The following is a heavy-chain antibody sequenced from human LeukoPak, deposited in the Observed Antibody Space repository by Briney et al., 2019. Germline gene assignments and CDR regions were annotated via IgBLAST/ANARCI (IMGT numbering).Heavy chain of an antibody. CDR1: GFTFSSYS. V-gene: IGHV3-48*04. Sequence: PGGSLRLSCAASGFTFSSYSMNWVRQAPGKGLEWVSHISSSSSTIYYADSVKGRFTLSRDNAKNSLYLQMNSLRAEDTAVYYCARTGGSYPYYFEYWGQGTLVTVSS. CDR3: ARTGGSYPYYFEY. D-gene: IGHD1-26*01. CDR2: ISSSSSTI. J-gene: IGHJ4*02.